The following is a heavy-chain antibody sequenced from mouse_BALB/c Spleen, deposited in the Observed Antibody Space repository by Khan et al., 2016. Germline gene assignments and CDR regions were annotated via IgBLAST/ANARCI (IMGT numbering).Heavy chain of an antibody. Sequence: QIQLVQSGPELKKPGETVKISCKASGYTFTNYGMNWVKQAPGKGLKWMGWLNTNTGEPTYAEEFKGRFAFSLETSARTAYLQINNLKNEDTATYCCAEDYYGSNWFAYWGQGTLVTVSA. CDR2: LNTNTGEP. V-gene: IGHV9-3*02. CDR1: GYTFTNYG. CDR3: AEDYYGSNWFAY. D-gene: IGHD1-1*01. J-gene: IGHJ3*01.